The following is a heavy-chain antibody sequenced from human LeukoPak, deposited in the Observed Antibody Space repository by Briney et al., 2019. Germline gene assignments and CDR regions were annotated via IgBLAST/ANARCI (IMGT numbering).Heavy chain of an antibody. V-gene: IGHV4-59*01. CDR3: ARDNAVEGYYYYMDV. D-gene: IGHD5-24*01. Sequence: PSETLSLTCTVSGGSISISYSSWIRQPPGEGLEWIGYIYYSGSPNYNTSLTRRVNQSVETSKNQFSFKLKHATTADTAVYYCARDNAVEGYYYYMDVWGKGTTVTVSS. CDR1: GGSISISY. CDR2: IYYSGSP. J-gene: IGHJ6*03.